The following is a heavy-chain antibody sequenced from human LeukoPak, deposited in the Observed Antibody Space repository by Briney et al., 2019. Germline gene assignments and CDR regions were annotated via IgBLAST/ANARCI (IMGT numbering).Heavy chain of an antibody. J-gene: IGHJ6*03. D-gene: IGHD2-2*01. Sequence: PGGSLRLSCAASGFTFSSYGMHWVRQAPGKGLEWVAVIWYDGSNKYYADSVKGRFTISRDNAKNSLYLQMNSLRAEDTAVYYCARVRGGYCSSTSCYAPLGYMDVWGKGATVTVSS. CDR2: IWYDGSNK. CDR1: GFTFSSYG. V-gene: IGHV3-33*01. CDR3: ARVRGGYCSSTSCYAPLGYMDV.